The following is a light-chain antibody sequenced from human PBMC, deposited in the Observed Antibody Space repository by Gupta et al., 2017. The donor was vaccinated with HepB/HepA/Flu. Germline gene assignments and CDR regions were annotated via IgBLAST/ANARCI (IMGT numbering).Light chain of an antibody. CDR1: LSISNY. J-gene: IGKJ1*01. V-gene: IGKV1-39*01. Sequence: DIQMTQSPSSLSTSVGDRVTITCRASLSISNYLNWFQQRPGKAPKLLIYAASSLQSGVPSRFSGSGSGTDFTLTINSLQPEDFATYYCQQSYNTPSTFGQGTKVEIK. CDR2: AAS. CDR3: QQSYNTPST.